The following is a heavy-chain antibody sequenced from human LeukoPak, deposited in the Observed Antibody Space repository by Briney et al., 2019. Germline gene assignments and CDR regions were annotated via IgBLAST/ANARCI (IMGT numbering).Heavy chain of an antibody. CDR1: GFTFSSYS. Sequence: PGGSLRLSCAAPGFTFSSYSMNWVRQAPGKGLEWVSYISSSSTIYYADSVKGRFTISRDNAKNSLYLQMNSLRDEDTAVYYCARDGREDYYYYSMDVWGQGTTVTVSS. V-gene: IGHV3-48*02. CDR3: ARDGREDYYYYSMDV. D-gene: IGHD1-26*01. J-gene: IGHJ6*02. CDR2: ISSSSTI.